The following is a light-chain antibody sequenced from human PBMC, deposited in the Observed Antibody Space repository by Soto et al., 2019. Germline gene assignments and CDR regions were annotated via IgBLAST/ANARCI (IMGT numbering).Light chain of an antibody. CDR2: DDS. CDR1: NIGAKS. Sequence: SYELTQPPSVSVAPGQTARITCGGNNIGAKSVLWYQQKPGQAPVVVVYDDSDRPSGIPERFSGSNSGNTATLTISGVEAGDEADYYCQVWGTSSDHPFGTGTKVTAL. CDR3: QVWGTSSDHP. J-gene: IGLJ1*01. V-gene: IGLV3-21*02.